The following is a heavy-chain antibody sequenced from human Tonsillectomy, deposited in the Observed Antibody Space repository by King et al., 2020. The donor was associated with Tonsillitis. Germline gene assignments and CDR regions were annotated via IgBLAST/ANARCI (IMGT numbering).Heavy chain of an antibody. J-gene: IGHJ4*02. D-gene: IGHD3-10*01. Sequence: VQLQESGPGLVKPSETLSLTCTVSGGSMSAYYWSWIRQPPGKPLEWIGYIYYRGTTKYNASLKGRVTISADTSENQFSLKLTSVTAVDTAVYYCARDYGSGTYYKRPLTYWGQGTLVTVSS. CDR3: ARDYGSGTYYKRPLTY. CDR1: GGSMSAYY. CDR2: IYYRGTT. V-gene: IGHV4-59*01.